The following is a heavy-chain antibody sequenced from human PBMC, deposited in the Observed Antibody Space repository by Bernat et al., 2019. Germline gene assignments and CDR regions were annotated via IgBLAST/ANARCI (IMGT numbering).Heavy chain of an antibody. V-gene: IGHV3-74*02. CDR1: GFTLSSYW. J-gene: IGHJ4*02. Sequence: EVQLVESGGGLVQPGGSLRLSCTASGFTLSSYWMHWVRQAPGKGLVWVSRINSDGSSTSYADSVKGRFTISRDNAKNTLYLQMNSLRAEDTAVYYCVIAADGSYYFDYWGQGTLVTVSS. CDR2: INSDGSST. D-gene: IGHD6-13*01. CDR3: VIAADGSYYFDY.